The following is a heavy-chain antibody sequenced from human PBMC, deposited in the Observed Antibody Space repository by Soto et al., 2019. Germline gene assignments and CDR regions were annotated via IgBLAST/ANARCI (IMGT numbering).Heavy chain of an antibody. CDR3: ARDRGYCSSTSCYLYYGMDV. Sequence: PSETLSLTCAVSGGSISSGGYSWSWIRQPPGKGLEWIGYIYHSGSTYYNPSLKSRVTISVDRSKNQFSLKLSSVTAADTAVYYCARDRGYCSSTSCYLYYGMDVWGQGTTVTVSS. CDR1: GGSISSGGYS. J-gene: IGHJ6*02. V-gene: IGHV4-30-2*01. CDR2: IYHSGST. D-gene: IGHD2-2*01.